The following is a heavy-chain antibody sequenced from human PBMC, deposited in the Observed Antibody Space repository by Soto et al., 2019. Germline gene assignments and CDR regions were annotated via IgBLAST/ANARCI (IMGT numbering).Heavy chain of an antibody. CDR3: ARRRITMVRGVGQNFDY. J-gene: IGHJ4*02. CDR2: INHSGST. Sequence: SETLSLTCAVYGGSFSGYYWSWIRQPPGKGLEWIGEINHSGSTNYNPSLKSRVTISVDTSKNQFSLKLSSVTAADTAVYYCARRRITMVRGVGQNFDYWGQGTLVTVSS. V-gene: IGHV4-34*01. CDR1: GGSFSGYY. D-gene: IGHD3-10*01.